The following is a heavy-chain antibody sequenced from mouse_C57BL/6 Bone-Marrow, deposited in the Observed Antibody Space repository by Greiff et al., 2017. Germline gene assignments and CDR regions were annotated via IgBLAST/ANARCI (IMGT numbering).Heavy chain of an antibody. J-gene: IGHJ3*01. CDR3: AIGGWFAY. CDR2: IDPDDGDT. V-gene: IGHV1-74*01. Sequence: QVQLQQSGAELVKPGASVKLSCKASGFTFTSYYMHWVKQRPDQGLEWIGWIDPDDGDTKYTQKFKGKATLTVDTSSSTAYMQLSSLTSEDSAVYSCAIGGWFAYWGQGTRVTVSA. CDR1: GFTFTSYY.